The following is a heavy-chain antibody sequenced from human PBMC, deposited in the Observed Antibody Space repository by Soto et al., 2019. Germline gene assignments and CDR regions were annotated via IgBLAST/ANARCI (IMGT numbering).Heavy chain of an antibody. J-gene: IGHJ4*02. CDR2: IFSNDEK. CDR3: ARIRSGWWGNYFDY. D-gene: IGHD6-19*01. CDR1: GFSLSNGRMG. V-gene: IGHV2-26*01. Sequence: QVTLKESGPVLVKPTETLTLTCTVSGFSLSNGRMGVSWIRQPPGKALERLAHIFSNDEKSYNTSLKSRLTICKXTXKSQVVLTMTNMDPVDTATYYCARIRSGWWGNYFDYWGQGTLVTVSS.